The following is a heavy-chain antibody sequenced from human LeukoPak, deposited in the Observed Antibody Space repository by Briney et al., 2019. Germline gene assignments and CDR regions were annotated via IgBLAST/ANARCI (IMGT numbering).Heavy chain of an antibody. D-gene: IGHD3-9*01. CDR3: ASSYYDILTGSYYYYMDA. CDR1: GGSISSYY. V-gene: IGHV4-59*01. Sequence: SETLSLTCTVSGGSISSYYWSWIRQPPGKGLEWIGYIYYSGSTNYNPSLKSRVTISVDTSKNQFSLKLSSVTAADTAVYYCASSYYDILTGSYYYYMDAWGKGTTVTVSS. J-gene: IGHJ6*03. CDR2: IYYSGST.